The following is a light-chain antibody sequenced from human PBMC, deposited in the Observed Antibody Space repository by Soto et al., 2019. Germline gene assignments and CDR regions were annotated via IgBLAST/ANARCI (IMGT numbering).Light chain of an antibody. J-gene: IGKJ5*01. CDR2: GAF. V-gene: IGKV3-11*01. Sequence: EIVLTQSPATLSLSPGERATLSCRASPSVTNYLAWYQQKPCQPPRLLIYGAFNRAAGIPARFSGSGSGTDFTLTISSLEPEDSAVYYCQQRNIWPPVTFGQGTRXXIK. CDR1: PSVTNY. CDR3: QQRNIWPPVT.